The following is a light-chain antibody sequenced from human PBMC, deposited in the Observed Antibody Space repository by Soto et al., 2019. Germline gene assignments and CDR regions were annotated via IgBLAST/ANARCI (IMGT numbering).Light chain of an antibody. J-gene: IGKJ1*01. CDR3: QKYDSAPQT. CDR2: DAS. CDR1: QGIIDY. Sequence: DIQMTQSPSSLSASVGDRVTITCRASQGIIDYLAWYQQKPGKAPKLLIYDASTLQPGVPSRFSGSGAGTDFTLTISGLQPEDVATYFCQKYDSAPQTFGPGTKVEIK. V-gene: IGKV1-27*01.